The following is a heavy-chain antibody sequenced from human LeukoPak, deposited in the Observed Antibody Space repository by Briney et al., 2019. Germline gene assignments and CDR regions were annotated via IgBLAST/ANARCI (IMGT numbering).Heavy chain of an antibody. CDR3: TRRVSEWNDAFDI. CDR1: GFTFSSYS. CDR2: ISSSSSYI. Sequence: GGSLRLSCAASGFTFSSYSMNWVRQAPGKGLEWVSSISSSSSYIYYADSVKGRFTISRDNAKNSLYLQMNSLKTEDTAVYYCTRRVSEWNDAFDIWGQGTMVTVSS. J-gene: IGHJ3*02. V-gene: IGHV3-21*04. D-gene: IGHD3-3*01.